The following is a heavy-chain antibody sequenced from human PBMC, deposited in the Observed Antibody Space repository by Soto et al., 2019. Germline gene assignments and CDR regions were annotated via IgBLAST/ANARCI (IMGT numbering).Heavy chain of an antibody. J-gene: IGHJ4*02. CDR1: GFTFSSYG. CDR3: ARDRSRAWYYYFDS. CDR2: IWFDGSNK. D-gene: IGHD6-19*01. V-gene: IGHV3-33*01. Sequence: QVQLVESGGGVVQPGRSLRLSCAASGFTFSSYGMHWVRQAPGKGLEWVALIWFDGSNKYYADSVKGRFTISRDNSENTLHLQMNSLRAEDTAVYYCARDRSRAWYYYFDSWGQGTLVTVSS.